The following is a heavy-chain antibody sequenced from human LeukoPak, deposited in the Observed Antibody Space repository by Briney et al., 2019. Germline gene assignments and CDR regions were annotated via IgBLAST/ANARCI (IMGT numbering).Heavy chain of an antibody. V-gene: IGHV4-4*07. CDR1: GGSISSYY. Sequence: PSETVSLTCTVSGGSISSYYWSWIRQPAGKGLEWIGRIYTSGSTNYNPSLKSRVTMSVDTSKNQFSLKLSSVTAADTAVYYCARGIDYGDSDAFDTWGQGALVTVSS. J-gene: IGHJ5*02. CDR2: IYTSGST. D-gene: IGHD4-17*01. CDR3: ARGIDYGDSDAFDT.